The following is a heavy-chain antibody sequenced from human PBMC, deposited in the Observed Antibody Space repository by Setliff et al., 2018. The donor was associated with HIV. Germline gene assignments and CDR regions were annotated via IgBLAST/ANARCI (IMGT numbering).Heavy chain of an antibody. CDR3: ARVPLSGWLYFDY. D-gene: IGHD6-19*01. V-gene: IGHV1-46*01. CDR1: GYTFTSYD. CDR2: INPSGGST. J-gene: IGHJ4*02. Sequence: ASVKVSCKASGYTFTSYDINWVRQATGQGLEWMGIINPSGGSTSYAQKFQGRVTMTTDTSTSTAYMELRSLRSDDTAVYYCARVPLSGWLYFDYWGQGTLVTVSS.